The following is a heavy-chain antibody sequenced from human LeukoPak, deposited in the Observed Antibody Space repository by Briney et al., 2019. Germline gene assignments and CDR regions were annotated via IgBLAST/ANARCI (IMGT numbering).Heavy chain of an antibody. V-gene: IGHV3-30-3*01. CDR1: GFTFSSYA. J-gene: IGHJ4*02. D-gene: IGHD2-21*02. CDR2: ISYDGSNK. CDR3: ARRTITSGGDCLDY. Sequence: GGSLRLSCAASGFTFSSYAMHWVRQAPGKGLEWVAVISYDGSNKYYADSVKGRFTISRDNSKNTLYLQMNSLRADDTAIYYCARRTITSGGDCLDYWGQGTLITVSS.